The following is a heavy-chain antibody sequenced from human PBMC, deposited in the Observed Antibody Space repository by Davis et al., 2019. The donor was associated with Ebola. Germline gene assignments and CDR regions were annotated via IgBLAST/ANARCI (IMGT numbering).Heavy chain of an antibody. J-gene: IGHJ4*02. CDR3: ARLDYYDSSGYYTYYFDY. D-gene: IGHD3-22*01. Sequence: MPSETLSLTCTVSGGSTSSSSYSWGWIRQPPGKGLEGIGSIYYSGSTYYNPSLKSRVTISVDTSKHQFSLKLSSVTAADTAVYYCARLDYYDSSGYYTYYFDYWGQGTLVTVSS. V-gene: IGHV4-39*01. CDR1: GGSTSSSSYS. CDR2: IYYSGST.